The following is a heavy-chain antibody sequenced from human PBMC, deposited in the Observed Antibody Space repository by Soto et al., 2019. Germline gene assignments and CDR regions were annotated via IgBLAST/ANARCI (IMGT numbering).Heavy chain of an antibody. CDR1: GFTFSDYY. Sequence: AGGSLILSWAASGFTFSDYYMSWIRQAPGKGLEWVSYIVSSSSYTNYADSVKGRFTISRDNAKNSLYLEMNSLRAEDTAVYYCARLRASTWYMGGYLDYWGLGTLVTVS. V-gene: IGHV3-11*06. CDR3: ARLRASTWYMGGYLDY. CDR2: IVSSSSYT. D-gene: IGHD6-13*01. J-gene: IGHJ4*02.